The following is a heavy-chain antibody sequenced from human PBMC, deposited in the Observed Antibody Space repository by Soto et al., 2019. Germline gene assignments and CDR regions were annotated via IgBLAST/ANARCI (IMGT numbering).Heavy chain of an antibody. CDR2: IIPIFGTA. D-gene: IGHD3-10*01. V-gene: IGHV1-69*12. Sequence: QVQLVQSGAEVKKPGSSVKVSCKASGGTFSSYAISWVRQAPGQGLEWMGGIIPIFGTANYAQKFQGRVTVTADESTSTAYMALSRLRSEDTAVYYGATALRGSGSYISWFDPWGQGTLVTVSS. J-gene: IGHJ5*02. CDR1: GGTFSSYA. CDR3: ATALRGSGSYISWFDP.